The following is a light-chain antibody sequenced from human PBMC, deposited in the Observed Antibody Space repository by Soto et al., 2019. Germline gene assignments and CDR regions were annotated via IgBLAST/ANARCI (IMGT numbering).Light chain of an antibody. CDR3: QQYNSWT. CDR2: DAS. Sequence: DIQMTQSPSTLSASVGDRVTITCRASQSISSWLAWYQQKPGKAPKLLIYDASSLESGVPSRFSGSGSGTECPLTISSLQPDAFATYYCQQYNSWTFGQGTKVEIK. J-gene: IGKJ1*01. CDR1: QSISSW. V-gene: IGKV1-5*01.